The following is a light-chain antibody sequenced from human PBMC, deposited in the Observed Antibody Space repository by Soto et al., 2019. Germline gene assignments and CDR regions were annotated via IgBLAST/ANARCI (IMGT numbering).Light chain of an antibody. CDR1: QSVSSSY. V-gene: IGKV3-20*01. CDR2: GAS. Sequence: IVLTQSPGTLSLSPGERATLSCRASQSVSSSYLAWYQQKPGQAPRLLIYGASSRATGIPDRFSGSGSGTDFTLTISRLEREDFAVYYCQQYGSSPYTFGQGTKLEIK. J-gene: IGKJ2*01. CDR3: QQYGSSPYT.